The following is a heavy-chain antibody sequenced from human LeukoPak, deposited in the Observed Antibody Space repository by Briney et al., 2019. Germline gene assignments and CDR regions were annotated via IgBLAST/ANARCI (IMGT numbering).Heavy chain of an antibody. CDR2: INPNSGVT. D-gene: IGHD3-10*01. CDR1: GYTFTGYY. CDR3: ARDRFGGNYYYYYMDV. J-gene: IGHJ6*03. Sequence: ASVKVSCKASGYTFTGYYMHWVRQAPGQGLGWMGWINPNSGVTNYAQKFQGRVTMTRDTSISTAYMELSRLRSDDTAVYYCARDRFGGNYYYYYMDVWGKGTTVTISS. V-gene: IGHV1-2*02.